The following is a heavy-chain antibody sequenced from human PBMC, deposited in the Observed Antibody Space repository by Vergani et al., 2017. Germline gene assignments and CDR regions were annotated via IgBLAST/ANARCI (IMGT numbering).Heavy chain of an antibody. CDR3: ARQFWVSQGVGAFET. D-gene: IGHD3-16*01. J-gene: IGHJ3*02. Sequence: QVQLQESGPGLVKPSETLSLTCTVSGHSISSGYYWGWIRQPPGKGLEWIGSIYHSGSTYYNPSLKSRVTISVDTSKNQFSLKLSSVTAADTAVYYCARQFWVSQGVGAFETWGRGTEVSVSS. CDR2: IYHSGST. V-gene: IGHV4-38-2*02. CDR1: GHSISSGYY.